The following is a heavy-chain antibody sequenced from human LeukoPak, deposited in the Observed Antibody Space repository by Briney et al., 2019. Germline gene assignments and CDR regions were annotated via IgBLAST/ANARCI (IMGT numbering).Heavy chain of an antibody. V-gene: IGHV1-8*01. Sequence: GASVNVSCKASGYTFTSYDINWVRQAAGRVLEWMGWMNPNSGNTVYAQKFQGRVTMTRNTSISTAYMDLSSLRSEDTAVHYCARAYIYSRGYHFDYWGQGTLVTVSP. J-gene: IGHJ4*02. D-gene: IGHD5-18*01. CDR1: GYTFTSYD. CDR3: ARAYIYSRGYHFDY. CDR2: MNPNSGNT.